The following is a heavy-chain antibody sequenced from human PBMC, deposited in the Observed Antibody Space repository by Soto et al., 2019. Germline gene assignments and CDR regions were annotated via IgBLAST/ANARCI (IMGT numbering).Heavy chain of an antibody. CDR3: SRDPGFGAIDY. CDR2: INPDGSVA. D-gene: IGHD3-10*01. Sequence: GGSLRLSCAASGFTFSSSWMAWVRQAPGKGLEWVALINPDGSVASYVGSVRGRFIISRDNAQNSLYLQMNSVSAEDTAVYYCSRDPGFGAIDYWGQGTLVTVSS. CDR1: GFTFSSSW. J-gene: IGHJ4*02. V-gene: IGHV3-7*01.